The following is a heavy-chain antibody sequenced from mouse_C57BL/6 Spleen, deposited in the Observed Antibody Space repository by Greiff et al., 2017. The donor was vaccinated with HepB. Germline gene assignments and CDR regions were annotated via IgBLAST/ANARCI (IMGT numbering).Heavy chain of an antibody. J-gene: IGHJ1*03. V-gene: IGHV5-4*01. D-gene: IGHD2-10*01. CDR2: ISDGGSYT. Sequence: EVHLVESGGGLVKPGGSLKLSCAASGFTFSSYAMSWVRQTPEKRLEWVATISDGGSYTYYPDNVKGRFTISRDNAKNNLYLQMSHLKSEDTAMYYGAREGGILHGDWWYFDVWGTGTTVTVSS. CDR1: GFTFSSYA. CDR3: AREGGILHGDWWYFDV.